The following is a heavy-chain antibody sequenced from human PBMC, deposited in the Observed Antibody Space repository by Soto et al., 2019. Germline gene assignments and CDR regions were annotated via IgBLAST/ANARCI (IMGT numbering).Heavy chain of an antibody. CDR3: AKEPPYCGGDCYVLLDF. J-gene: IGHJ4*02. V-gene: IGHV3-23*01. Sequence: LRLSCAASGFTFSRHAMSWVRQAPGKGLEWVSVITGSGATTYYADSVKGRFTISRDNSKNTLYLQMDSLRAEDTAVYYCAKEPPYCGGDCYVLLDFWGQGTLVTVSS. CDR2: ITGSGATT. CDR1: GFTFSRHA. D-gene: IGHD2-21*02.